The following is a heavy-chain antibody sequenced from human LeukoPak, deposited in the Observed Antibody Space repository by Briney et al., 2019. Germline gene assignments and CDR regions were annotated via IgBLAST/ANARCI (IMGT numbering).Heavy chain of an antibody. CDR2: IYSDGSDT. CDR3: ATDAGHCFSF. V-gene: IGHV3-74*03. J-gene: IGHJ3*01. Sequence: GGSLRLSCAASGFTFSNAWMHWVRHAPGKGLVWVSRIYSDGSDTTYADSVKGRFIISRDNAKNTLYLQMNSLRGDDTAVYYCATDAGHCFSFWGQGTMVTVSS. D-gene: IGHD2-15*01. CDR1: GFTFSNAW.